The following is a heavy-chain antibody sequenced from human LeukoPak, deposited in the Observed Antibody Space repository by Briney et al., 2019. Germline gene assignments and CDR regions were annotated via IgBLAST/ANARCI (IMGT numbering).Heavy chain of an antibody. Sequence: PSETLSLTCTVSGGSISSYYWSWLRQPPGKGLEWIGYIYYSGSTNYNPSLESRVTILVDTSKNQLSLKLSSVTAADTAVYFCARLSYSSGWAHFDSWGQGTLVTVSS. CDR2: IYYSGST. CDR1: GGSISSYY. V-gene: IGHV4-59*08. J-gene: IGHJ4*02. D-gene: IGHD6-19*01. CDR3: ARLSYSSGWAHFDS.